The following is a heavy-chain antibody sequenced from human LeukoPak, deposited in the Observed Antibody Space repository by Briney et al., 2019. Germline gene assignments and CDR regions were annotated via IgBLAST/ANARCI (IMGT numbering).Heavy chain of an antibody. D-gene: IGHD6-13*01. J-gene: IGHJ3*02. CDR1: GYSFTSYW. Sequence: GESQKISCKGSGYSFTSYWIGWVRQMPGKGLEWMGIIYPGDSDTRYSPSFQGQVTISADKSISTAYLQWSSLKASDTAMYYCASLPIWQQLVQEKAFDIWGQGTMVTVSS. CDR2: IYPGDSDT. V-gene: IGHV5-51*01. CDR3: ASLPIWQQLVQEKAFDI.